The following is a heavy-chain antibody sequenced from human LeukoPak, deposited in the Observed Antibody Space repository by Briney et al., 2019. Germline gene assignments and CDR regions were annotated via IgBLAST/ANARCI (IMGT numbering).Heavy chain of an antibody. CDR2: IYHSGST. V-gene: IGHV4-38-2*01. CDR3: ARHGDQYYYDSSGYYGYWFDP. D-gene: IGHD3-22*01. Sequence: PSETLSLTCAVSGYSISSGYYWGWIRQPPGKALEWIGSIYHSGSTYYNPSLKSRVTISVDTSKNLFSLKLSSVTAADTAVYYCARHGDQYYYDSSGYYGYWFDPWGQGTLVTVSS. CDR1: GYSISSGYY. J-gene: IGHJ5*02.